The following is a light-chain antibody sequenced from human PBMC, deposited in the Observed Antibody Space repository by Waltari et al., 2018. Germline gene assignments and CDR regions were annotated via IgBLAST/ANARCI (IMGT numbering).Light chain of an antibody. CDR2: LCS. CDR1: QSLLHSHGYTH. V-gene: IGKV2-28*01. CDR3: MQALQTPYT. Sequence: IVMTQSPLSLPVTPGGPASTSCMSIQSLLHSHGYTHLDLYLQKPGQSPQLLIYLCSNRASGVPDRFSVSGSGTDFTLKISIVEAEDVGVYYCMQALQTPYTFGQGTKLEIK. J-gene: IGKJ2*01.